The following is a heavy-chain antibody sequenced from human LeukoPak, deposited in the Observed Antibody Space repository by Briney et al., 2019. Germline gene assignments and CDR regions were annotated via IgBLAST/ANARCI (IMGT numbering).Heavy chain of an antibody. CDR3: ARGYCSGGSCYDDYFDY. CDR1: GGSISSYY. CDR2: IYYSGST. J-gene: IGHJ4*02. D-gene: IGHD2-15*01. V-gene: IGHV4-59*01. Sequence: SETLSLTCTVSGGSISSYYWSWVRQPPGKGLEWIGYIYYSGSTNYNPSLKSRVTISVDTSKNQFSLKLSSVTAADTAVYYCARGYCSGGSCYDDYFDYWGQGTLVTVSS.